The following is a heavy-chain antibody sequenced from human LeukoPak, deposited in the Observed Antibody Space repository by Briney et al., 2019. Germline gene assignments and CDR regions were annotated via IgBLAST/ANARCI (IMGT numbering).Heavy chain of an antibody. D-gene: IGHD2-21*02. J-gene: IGHJ3*02. CDR2: IIPIFGTA. CDR1: GGTFSSYA. Sequence: GASVKVSCKAPGGTFSSYAISWVRQAPGQGLEWMGGIIPIFGTANYAQKFQGRVTITTDESTSTAYMELSSLRSEDTAVYYCAREVHGGDCYAFDIWGQGTMVTVSS. CDR3: AREVHGGDCYAFDI. V-gene: IGHV1-69*05.